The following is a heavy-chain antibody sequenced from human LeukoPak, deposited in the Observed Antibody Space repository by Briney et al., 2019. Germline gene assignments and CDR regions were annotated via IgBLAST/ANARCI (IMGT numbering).Heavy chain of an antibody. CDR1: GYTFTSYG. V-gene: IGHV1-18*01. Sequence: ASVKVSCKASGYTFTSYGISWVRQAPGQGLEWMGWISAYNGNTNYAQKLQGRVTMTTDTSMSTAYMELRSLRSDDTAVYYCAGGSPFIAARPLYYWGQGTLVTVSS. CDR3: AGGSPFIAARPLYY. CDR2: ISAYNGNT. J-gene: IGHJ4*02. D-gene: IGHD6-6*01.